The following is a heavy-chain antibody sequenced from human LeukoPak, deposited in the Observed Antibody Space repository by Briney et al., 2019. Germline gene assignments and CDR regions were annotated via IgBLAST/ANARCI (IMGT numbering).Heavy chain of an antibody. J-gene: IGHJ4*02. CDR3: ARRDGYNHIDY. D-gene: IGHD5-24*01. Sequence: SETLSLTCAVSGGSFSDYSWSWIRQPPGKGLEWIGEINPSGGTNHNPSLKSRVTISVDTSKNQFSLKLSSVTAADTAVYYCARRDGYNHIDYWGQGTLVTVAS. CDR2: INPSGGT. CDR1: GGSFSDYS. V-gene: IGHV4-34*01.